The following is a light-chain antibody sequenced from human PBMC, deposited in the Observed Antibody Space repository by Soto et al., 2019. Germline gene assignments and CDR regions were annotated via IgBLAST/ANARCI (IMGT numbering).Light chain of an antibody. CDR1: QSVSSY. Sequence: EIVLTQSPATLSLSPGERATLSCRASQSVSSYLAWYQQKPGQAPRLLIYGASTRATGIPARFSGSGSGTEFTLTISSLQSEDFAVYYCQQYNNWPMTFGQGTQLEIK. CDR2: GAS. J-gene: IGKJ5*01. V-gene: IGKV3-15*01. CDR3: QQYNNWPMT.